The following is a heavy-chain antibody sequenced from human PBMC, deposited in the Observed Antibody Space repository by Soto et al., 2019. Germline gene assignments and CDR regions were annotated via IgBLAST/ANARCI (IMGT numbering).Heavy chain of an antibody. V-gene: IGHV5-51*01. CDR3: ARRPSMVRGALNAFDI. J-gene: IGHJ3*02. D-gene: IGHD3-10*01. CDR2: IYPGDSDT. Sequence: PGESLKISCKGSGYSFTSYWIAWVRQMPGKGLEWMGIIYPGDSDTRYSPSFQGQVTISADKSISTAYLQWSSLKASDTAMYYCARRPSMVRGALNAFDIWGQGTMVTVSS. CDR1: GYSFTSYW.